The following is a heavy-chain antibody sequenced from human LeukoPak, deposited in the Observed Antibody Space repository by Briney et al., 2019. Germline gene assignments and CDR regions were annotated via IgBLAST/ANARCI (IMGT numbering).Heavy chain of an antibody. CDR1: GFAFADYA. CDR3: ARDLYGGPGY. J-gene: IGHJ4*02. D-gene: IGHD4-23*01. Sequence: GRSLRLSCTGSGFAFADYAMSWVRQAPGKGLEWVSYISSSGSTIYYADSVKGRFTISRDNAKNSLYLQMNSLRAEDTAVYYCARDLYGGPGYWGQGTLVTVSS. V-gene: IGHV3-11*01. CDR2: ISSSGSTI.